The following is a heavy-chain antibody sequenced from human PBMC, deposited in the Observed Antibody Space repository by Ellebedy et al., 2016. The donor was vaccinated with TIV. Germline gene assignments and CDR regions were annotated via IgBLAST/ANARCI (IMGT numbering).Heavy chain of an antibody. V-gene: IGHV1-2*02. CDR3: ARDGPTVYDY. D-gene: IGHD1-14*01. CDR2: INPNSGGT. CDR1: GYTFTDYY. J-gene: IGHJ4*02. Sequence: ASVKVSXXASGYTFTDYYMHWVRQAPGQGLEWMGWINPNSGGTHFAPKFQGRVTMTRDTSISTVYMELSSLKSDDTALYFCARDGPTVYDYWGQGTVVTVSS.